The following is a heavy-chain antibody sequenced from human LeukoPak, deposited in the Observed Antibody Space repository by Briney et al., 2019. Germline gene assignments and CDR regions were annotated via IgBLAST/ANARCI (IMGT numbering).Heavy chain of an antibody. CDR3: AREVGDGDYGYYYYYYGMDV. CDR1: GFTFGSYW. CDR2: IKQDGSEK. J-gene: IGHJ6*02. D-gene: IGHD4-17*01. Sequence: GGSLRLSCAASGFTFGSYWMSWVRQAPGKGLEWVANIKQDGSEKYYVDSVKGRFTISRDNAKNSLYLQMNSLRAEDTAVYYCAREVGDGDYGYYYYYYGMDVWGQGTTVTVSS. V-gene: IGHV3-7*01.